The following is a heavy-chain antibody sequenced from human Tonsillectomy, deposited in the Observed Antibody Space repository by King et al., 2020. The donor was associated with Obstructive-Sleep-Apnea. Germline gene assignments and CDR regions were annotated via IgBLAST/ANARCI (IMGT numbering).Heavy chain of an antibody. D-gene: IGHD6-19*01. CDR1: GYTFVTYG. Sequence: VQLVESGAEVKKPGASVNVSCKASGYTFVTYGISWVRQAPGQGPEWMGWISGYTVNTGYAKKVQGRVTLTTDISTNIAYMELGSLRSDDTAVYYCAITANGWYDYWGQGTLVTVSS. V-gene: IGHV1-18*01. CDR2: ISGYTVNT. CDR3: AITANGWYDY. J-gene: IGHJ4*02.